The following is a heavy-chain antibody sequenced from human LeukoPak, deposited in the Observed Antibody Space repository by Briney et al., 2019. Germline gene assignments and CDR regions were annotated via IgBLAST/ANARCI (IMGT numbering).Heavy chain of an antibody. D-gene: IGHD5-24*01. V-gene: IGHV1-3*04. CDR1: GYTLSQYA. CDR3: ARAQDEDDAFDI. J-gene: IGHJ3*02. Sequence: GASVKVSCKASGYTLSQYAMHWVRQAPGQRPEWMGWINSGNSNTKYDQKFQGRVTITRDTSANTAYMELSSLRSEDTAVYYCARAQDEDDAFDIWGQGTMVTVSS. CDR2: INSGNSNT.